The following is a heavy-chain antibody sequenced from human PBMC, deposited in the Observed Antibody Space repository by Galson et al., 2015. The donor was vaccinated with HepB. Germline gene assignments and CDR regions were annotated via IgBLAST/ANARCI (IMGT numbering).Heavy chain of an antibody. D-gene: IGHD2-2*01. CDR1: GGTFSSYA. Sequence: SVKVSCKASGGTFSSYAISWVRQAPGQGLEWMGGIIPIFGTANYAQKFQGRVTITADESTSTAYMELSSLRSEDTAVYYCARWGHGSSTSPYYYYYMDVWGKVTTVTVSS. V-gene: IGHV1-69*13. CDR2: IIPIFGTA. J-gene: IGHJ6*03. CDR3: ARWGHGSSTSPYYYYYMDV.